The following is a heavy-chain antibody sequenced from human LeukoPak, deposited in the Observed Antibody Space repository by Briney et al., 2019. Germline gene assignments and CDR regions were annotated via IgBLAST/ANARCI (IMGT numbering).Heavy chain of an antibody. V-gene: IGHV4-4*07. CDR3: ARPLYSSGWYAPDY. CDR2: IYTSGST. D-gene: IGHD6-19*01. J-gene: IGHJ4*02. Sequence: SETLSLTCTVSGGSISSYYWSWIRQPAGKGLEWIGRIYTSGSTNYNPSLKSRVTISVDTSKNQFSLKLSSVTAADTAVYYCARPLYSSGWYAPDYWGQGTLVTVSS. CDR1: GGSISSYY.